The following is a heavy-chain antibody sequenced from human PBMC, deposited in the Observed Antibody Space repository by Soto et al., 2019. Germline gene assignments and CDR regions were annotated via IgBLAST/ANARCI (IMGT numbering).Heavy chain of an antibody. D-gene: IGHD2-21*02. CDR2: SSNSGTFS. Sequence: PGGPLRLSCEGAGFTFSDYYISWILQAPGKGREWISYSSNSGTFSRYADYVKGRFSISRDNTKNLLYLQMNSLRAEDTAVYYCARSGDNYNRLEYWGQGAPVTV. CDR3: ARSGDNYNRLEY. CDR1: GFTFSDYY. J-gene: IGHJ4*02. V-gene: IGHV3-11*06.